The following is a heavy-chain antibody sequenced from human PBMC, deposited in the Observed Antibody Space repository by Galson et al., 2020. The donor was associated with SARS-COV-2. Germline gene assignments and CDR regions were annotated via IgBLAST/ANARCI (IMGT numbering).Heavy chain of an antibody. CDR2: INSDGSST. J-gene: IGHJ4*02. CDR1: GFTFSSYW. CDR3: ARGAWYYDFWSARFDY. V-gene: IGHV3-74*01. Sequence: GGSLRLSCAASGFTFSSYWMHWVRQAPGKGLVWVLRINSDGSSTSYADSVKGRFTISRDNAKNTLYLQMNSLRAEDTAVYYCARGAWYYDFWSARFDYWGQGTLVTVSS. D-gene: IGHD3-3*01.